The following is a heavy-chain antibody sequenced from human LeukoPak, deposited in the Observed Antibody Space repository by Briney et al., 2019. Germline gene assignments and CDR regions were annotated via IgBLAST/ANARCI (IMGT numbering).Heavy chain of an antibody. Sequence: ASVKVSCKASGYTFSGYYMHWVRQAPGQGLEWMGWINPNSGGTNYAQKFQGRVIMIRDTSISTGYMELSRLRSDDTAVYYCARGPGYGDYTPNYYNWFDPWGQGTLVTVSS. J-gene: IGHJ5*02. CDR1: GYTFSGYY. CDR2: INPNSGGT. D-gene: IGHD4-17*01. CDR3: ARGPGYGDYTPNYYNWFDP. V-gene: IGHV1-2*02.